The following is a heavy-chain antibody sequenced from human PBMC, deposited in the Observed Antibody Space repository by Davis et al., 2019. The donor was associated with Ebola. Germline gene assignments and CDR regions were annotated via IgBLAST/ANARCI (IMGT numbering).Heavy chain of an antibody. J-gene: IGHJ6*02. CDR2: TNSDGSSA. D-gene: IGHD7-27*01. CDR1: GFTFSYYW. Sequence: PGGSLRLSCAATGFTFSYYWMHWVRQAPGKGLVWVSYTNSDGSSATYADSVKGRFTISRDNTNSMLYLQMNNLRVEDTAVYYCTKMGKYAMDVWGQGTTVTVSS. V-gene: IGHV3-74*01. CDR3: TKMGKYAMDV.